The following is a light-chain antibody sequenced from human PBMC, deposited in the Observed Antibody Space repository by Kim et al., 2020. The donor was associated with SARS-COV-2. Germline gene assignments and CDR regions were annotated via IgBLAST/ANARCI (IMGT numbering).Light chain of an antibody. J-gene: IGLJ2*01. Sequence: QPVLTQTPSASGTPGQRVTISCSGSSSNIGSNTVNWYQQLPGTAPKLLISSNNQRPSGVPDRFSGSKSGTSASLAISGLQSEDEADYYCAAWDDSLNGPIFGGGTQLTVL. V-gene: IGLV1-44*01. CDR2: SNN. CDR1: SSNIGSNT. CDR3: AAWDDSLNGPI.